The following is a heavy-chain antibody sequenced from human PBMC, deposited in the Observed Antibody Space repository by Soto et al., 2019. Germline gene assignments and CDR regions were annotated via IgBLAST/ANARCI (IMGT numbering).Heavy chain of an antibody. V-gene: IGHV3-48*01. CDR2: ISSSSSTI. CDR3: ARVIQLTVSEIDWYFDL. J-gene: IGHJ2*01. Sequence: PGRSLRLSCAASGFTFSSYSMNWVRQAPGKGLEWVSYISSSSSTIHYADSVKGRFTISRDNAKNSLYLQMNSLRAEDTAVYYCARVIQLTVSEIDWYFDLWGRGTLXTVSS. CDR1: GFTFSSYS. D-gene: IGHD2-8*01.